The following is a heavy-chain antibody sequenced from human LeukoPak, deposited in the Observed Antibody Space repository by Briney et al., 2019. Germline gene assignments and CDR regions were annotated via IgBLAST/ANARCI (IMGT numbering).Heavy chain of an antibody. CDR1: GFTFSSYA. V-gene: IGHV3-23*01. CDR3: AKLGRRPPPDY. J-gene: IGHJ4*02. CDR2: LTGNGEST. Sequence: PGGSLRLSCAASGFTFSSYAMSWVRQAPGKGLEWVSGLTGNGESTYYADSVKGRFTISRDNSRNTLYLQMNSLRAEDTAVYYCAKLGRRPPPDYWGQGTLVTVSS. D-gene: IGHD1-26*01.